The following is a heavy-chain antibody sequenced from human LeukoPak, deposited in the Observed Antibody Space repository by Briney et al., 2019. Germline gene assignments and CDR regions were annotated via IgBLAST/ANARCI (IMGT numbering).Heavy chain of an antibody. CDR1: GFSVNSNY. D-gene: IGHD1-14*01. CDR2: IYSGGST. J-gene: IGHJ3*02. Sequence: PGGSLRLSCAASGFSVNSNYMSWVRQAPGKGLEWVLVIYSGGSTYYADSVKGRFTISRHISKNTLYLQMNSLRAEDTAVYYCARAGPYDDFDIWGQGTMVTVSS. CDR3: ARAGPYDDFDI. V-gene: IGHV3-53*04.